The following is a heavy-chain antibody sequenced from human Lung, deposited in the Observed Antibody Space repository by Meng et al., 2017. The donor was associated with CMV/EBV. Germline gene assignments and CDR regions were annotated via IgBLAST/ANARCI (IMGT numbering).Heavy chain of an antibody. D-gene: IGHD3-10*01. CDR3: AKDSYRFGEIYRIDA. CDR1: GFTFSSYG. J-gene: IGHJ5*02. V-gene: IGHV3-30*02. CDR2: IRFDGSNK. Sequence: GESLKISCVASGFTFSSYGMHWVRQAPGKGLEWVAFIRFDGSNKYYVDSVKGRFTISRDNFKNTLYLQMNSLRAEDTAFYYCAKDSYRFGEIYRIDAWGKGTVVTGSS.